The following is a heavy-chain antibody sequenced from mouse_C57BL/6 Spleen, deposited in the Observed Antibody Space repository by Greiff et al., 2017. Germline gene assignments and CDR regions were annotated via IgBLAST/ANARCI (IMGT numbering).Heavy chain of an antibody. CDR1: GFTFSSYA. V-gene: IGHV5-4*01. Sequence: EVHLVESGGGLVKPGGSLKLSCAASGFTFSSYAMSWVRQTPEKRLEWVATISDGGSYTYYPDNVKGRFTISRDNAKNNLYLQMSHLKSEDTAMYYCANSLYDYAWFAYWGQGTLVTVSA. J-gene: IGHJ3*01. D-gene: IGHD2-4*01. CDR2: ISDGGSYT. CDR3: ANSLYDYAWFAY.